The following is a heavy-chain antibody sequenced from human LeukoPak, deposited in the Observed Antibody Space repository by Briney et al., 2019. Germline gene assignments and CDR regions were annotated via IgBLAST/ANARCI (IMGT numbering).Heavy chain of an antibody. CDR2: ISYDGGNI. CDR3: AKEGAATGFDY. J-gene: IGHJ4*02. D-gene: IGHD6-13*01. V-gene: IGHV3-30*18. CDR1: GFTFSSYG. Sequence: GGSLRLSCAASGFTFSSYGMHWVRQAPGKGLEWVAVISYDGGNIYYADSVKGRFTISRDNSKNTLYLQMNSLRAQDTAVYYCAKEGAATGFDYWGQGTLVTVSS.